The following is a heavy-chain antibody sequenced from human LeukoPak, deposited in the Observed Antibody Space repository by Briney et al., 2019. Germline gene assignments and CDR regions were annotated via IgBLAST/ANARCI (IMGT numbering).Heavy chain of an antibody. J-gene: IGHJ4*02. CDR3: ARDLTAGSGDY. CDR1: GYTFTSYG. CDR2: ISAYNGNT. D-gene: IGHD3-10*01. V-gene: IGHV1-18*01. Sequence: ASVKVSCTASGYTFTSYGISWVRQAPGQGLEWMGWISAYNGNTNYAQKLQGRVTMTTDTSTSTAYMELRSLSSDGTAVYYCARDLTAGSGDYWGQGTLVTVSS.